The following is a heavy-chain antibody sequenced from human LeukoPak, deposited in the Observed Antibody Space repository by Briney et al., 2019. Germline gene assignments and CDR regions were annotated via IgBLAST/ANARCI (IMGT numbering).Heavy chain of an antibody. V-gene: IGHV4-59*06. CDR2: TYYSGST. D-gene: IGHD6-13*01. CDR1: GGSISSYY. J-gene: IGHJ4*02. Sequence: SETLSLTCTVSGGSISSYYWTWIRLPPGKGLEWIGYTYYSGSTYYNPSLMSRITISVDTSKNQFSLNLRSVTAADTAVYYCARGVGSSWYGDWGQGTLVTVSS. CDR3: ARGVGSSWYGD.